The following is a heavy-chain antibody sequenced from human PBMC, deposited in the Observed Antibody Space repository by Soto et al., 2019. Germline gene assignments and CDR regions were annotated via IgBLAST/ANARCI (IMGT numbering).Heavy chain of an antibody. Sequence: VQLVESGGGLVQPGRSLRLSCAASGFTFADYAMHWVRQAPGKGLEWVPGISWNSGSIGYADSVKGRFTISRDNAKNSLYLQMNSLRAEDTALYYCAKDISGYDFGASDYWGQGTLVTVSS. J-gene: IGHJ4*02. CDR3: AKDISGYDFGASDY. CDR1: GFTFADYA. D-gene: IGHD5-12*01. V-gene: IGHV3-9*01. CDR2: ISWNSGSI.